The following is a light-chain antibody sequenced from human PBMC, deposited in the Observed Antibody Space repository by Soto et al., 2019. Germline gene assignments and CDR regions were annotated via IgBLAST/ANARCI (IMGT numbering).Light chain of an antibody. CDR1: QNINSNY. J-gene: IGKJ1*01. Sequence: EIVLTRSPGTLSLSPGERATLSCRASQNINSNYLAWYQQKPGQSPRVLMYGASSRAPGIPDRFSGSASETDFTLTISRLEPEDFAVYYCQQYDSSPRTFGQGTKVEIK. CDR2: GAS. CDR3: QQYDSSPRT. V-gene: IGKV3-20*01.